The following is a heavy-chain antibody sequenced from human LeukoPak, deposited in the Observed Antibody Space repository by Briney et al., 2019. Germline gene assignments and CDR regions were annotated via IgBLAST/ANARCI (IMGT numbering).Heavy chain of an antibody. J-gene: IGHJ4*02. CDR2: ISSSGSTI. V-gene: IGHV3-48*03. Sequence: GGSLRLSCAASGFTFSSYELNWVRQAPGKGLEWVSYISSSGSTIYYADSVKGRFTISRDNAKNSLYLQMNSLRAEDTAVYYCARDAGGPLDYWGQGTLATVSS. CDR3: ARDAGGPLDY. CDR1: GFTFSSYE. D-gene: IGHD4-23*01.